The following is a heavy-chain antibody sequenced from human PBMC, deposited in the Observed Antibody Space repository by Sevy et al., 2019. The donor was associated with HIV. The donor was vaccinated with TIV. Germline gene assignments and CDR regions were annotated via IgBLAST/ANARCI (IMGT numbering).Heavy chain of an antibody. D-gene: IGHD1-26*01. Sequence: GGSLRRSCAASGFTFSPYWMTWVRQAPGKGLEWVANIRPDGSDKYYVDSVKGGFTISRDNAKNSLYLQMNSLRADDTAMYYCARGVGLDCWGQGALVTVSS. J-gene: IGHJ4*02. CDR3: ARGVGLDC. CDR2: IRPDGSDK. V-gene: IGHV3-7*01. CDR1: GFTFSPYW.